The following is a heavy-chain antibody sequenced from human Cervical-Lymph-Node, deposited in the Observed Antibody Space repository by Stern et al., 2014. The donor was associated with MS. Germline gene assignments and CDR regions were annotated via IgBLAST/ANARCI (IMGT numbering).Heavy chain of an antibody. CDR2: IYAGSIT. CDR1: GLTVSSNY. Sequence: EVQLVESGGGLAQPGGSLRLSCAASGLTVSSNYMTWVRPAPGKGLEWVSLIYAGSITHYADSVKGRFTSSRDNSENILYLQMNSLRVEDTAVYYCTREMAARRFDPWGQGTLVIVSS. D-gene: IGHD6-6*01. V-gene: IGHV3-66*01. J-gene: IGHJ5*02. CDR3: TREMAARRFDP.